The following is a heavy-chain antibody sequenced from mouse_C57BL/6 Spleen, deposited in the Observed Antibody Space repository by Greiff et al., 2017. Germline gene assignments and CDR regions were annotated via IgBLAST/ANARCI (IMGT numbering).Heavy chain of an antibody. CDR1: GYTFTDYY. D-gene: IGHD2-2*01. CDR2: INPNNGGT. CDR3: ASSTMVTHALDY. J-gene: IGHJ2*01. V-gene: IGHV1-26*01. Sequence: EVQLQQSGPELVKPGASVKISCKASGYTFTDYYMNWVKQSHGKSLEWIGDINPNNGGTSYNQKFKGKATLTVDKSSSTAYMELRSLTSEDSAVYYCASSTMVTHALDYGGQGTTLTVSS.